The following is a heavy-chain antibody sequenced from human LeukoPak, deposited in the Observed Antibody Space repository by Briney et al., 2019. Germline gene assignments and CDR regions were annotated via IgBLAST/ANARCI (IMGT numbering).Heavy chain of an antibody. D-gene: IGHD3-22*01. CDR2: IIPIFGTA. Sequence: ASVKVSCKASGGTFSSYAISWVRQAPGQGLEWMGGIIPIFGTANYAQKFRGRVTITADESTSTAYMELSSLRSEDTAVYYCARMTYYYDSSGYYYGGWGQGTLVTVSS. CDR3: ARMTYYYDSSGYYYGG. J-gene: IGHJ4*02. V-gene: IGHV1-69*13. CDR1: GGTFSSYA.